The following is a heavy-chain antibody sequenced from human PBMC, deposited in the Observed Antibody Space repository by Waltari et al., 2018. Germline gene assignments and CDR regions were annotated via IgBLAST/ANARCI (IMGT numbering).Heavy chain of an antibody. J-gene: IGHJ4*02. CDR2: ITYDGSNK. Sequence: QVHLVESGGGVVQPGGSLRLSCAASGFIFSSYGMHWVRQAPGKGLEWVALITYDGSNKYYADSMKGRVTVSRDNSKNTLFLQMNTLRAEDTAVYYCAKDHVVVVPGGMTKVFDYWGQGTLVTVSS. CDR1: GFIFSSYG. D-gene: IGHD2-2*01. V-gene: IGHV3-30*02. CDR3: AKDHVVVVPGGMTKVFDY.